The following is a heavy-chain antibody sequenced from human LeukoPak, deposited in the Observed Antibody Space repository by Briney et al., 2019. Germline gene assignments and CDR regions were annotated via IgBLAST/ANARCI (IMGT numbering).Heavy chain of an antibody. D-gene: IGHD3-22*01. CDR1: GGTFSSYA. CDR2: IIPILGIA. CDR3: ARASGDTYYYDSRAGARRCCWFDP. Sequence: ASVKVSCKASGGTFSSYAISWVRQAPAQGREWMGRIIPILGIANYAQKFQGRVTITADKSTSTAYMALSSLRSEDTAVYYCARASGDTYYYDSRAGARRCCWFDPWGQGTLVTVSS. V-gene: IGHV1-69*04. J-gene: IGHJ5*02.